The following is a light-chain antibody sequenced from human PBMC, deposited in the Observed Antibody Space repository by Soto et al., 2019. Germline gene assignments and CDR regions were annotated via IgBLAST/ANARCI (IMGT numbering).Light chain of an antibody. CDR1: QSISNS. CDR2: DSS. Sequence: EIVLTQSPATLSLSPGERATLSCRASQSISNSLAWYQEKPGQAPRLLIYDSSNKATGIPPRLSGSGSGTDFTLTIRSLEPEDFAVYYCQQRNSWPPPTFGGGTRVEI. CDR3: QQRNSWPPPT. V-gene: IGKV3-11*01. J-gene: IGKJ4*01.